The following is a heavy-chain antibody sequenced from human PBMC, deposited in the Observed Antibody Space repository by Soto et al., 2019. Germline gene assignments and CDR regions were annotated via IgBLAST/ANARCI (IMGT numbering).Heavy chain of an antibody. V-gene: IGHV1-18*01. J-gene: IGHJ6*02. Sequence: QAQLVQSGAEVKKPGASVKVSCKASGYIFSTYGITWVRQAPGQGLEWKGWLSGYNGNTDDGQKLQGRVSMTIETSTSTAYMELRSLRADYTAVYYCARAERHSTSWYSMDVWGQGTTVIVSS. CDR2: LSGYNGNT. CDR3: ARAERHSTSWYSMDV. D-gene: IGHD2-2*01. CDR1: GYIFSTYG.